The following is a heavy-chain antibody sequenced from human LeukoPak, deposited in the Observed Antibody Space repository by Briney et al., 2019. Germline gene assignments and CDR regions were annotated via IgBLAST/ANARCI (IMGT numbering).Heavy chain of an antibody. Sequence: GGSLRLSCAASGFTLSSYAMSWVRQAPGKGLEWVSAISGSGGSTYYADSVKGRFTISRDNSKNTLYLQMNSLRAEDTAVYYCAKDGYSSGWYKPYYYYGMDVWGQGITVTVSS. CDR2: ISGSGGST. CDR3: AKDGYSSGWYKPYYYYGMDV. J-gene: IGHJ6*02. D-gene: IGHD6-19*01. CDR1: GFTLSSYA. V-gene: IGHV3-23*01.